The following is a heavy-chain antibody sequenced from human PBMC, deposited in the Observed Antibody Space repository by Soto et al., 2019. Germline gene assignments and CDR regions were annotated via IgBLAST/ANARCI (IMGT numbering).Heavy chain of an antibody. V-gene: IGHV5-51*01. CDR3: AASIFYYGMDV. CDR2: IYPGDSDT. J-gene: IGHJ6*02. Sequence: PGESLKISCKGSGYTFTNYWICWVLQMPGKGPEWMGIIYPGDSDTKYNPSFQGQVTISADKSITTTYLQWSSLKASDTAIYYCAASIFYYGMDVWGQGTTVTVSS. CDR1: GYTFTNYW.